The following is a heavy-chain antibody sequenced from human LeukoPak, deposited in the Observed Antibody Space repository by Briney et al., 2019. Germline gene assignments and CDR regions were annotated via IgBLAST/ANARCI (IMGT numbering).Heavy chain of an antibody. V-gene: IGHV4-38-2*02. Sequence: SETLSLTCTVSGYSISSGYYWGWIRQPPGKGLEWIGSIYHSGSTYYNPSLKSRVTISVDTSKNQFSLKLSSVTAADTAVYYCASGRNSGYASRGFDPWGQGTLVTASS. CDR2: IYHSGST. CDR3: ASGRNSGYASRGFDP. D-gene: IGHD5-12*01. J-gene: IGHJ5*02. CDR1: GYSISSGYY.